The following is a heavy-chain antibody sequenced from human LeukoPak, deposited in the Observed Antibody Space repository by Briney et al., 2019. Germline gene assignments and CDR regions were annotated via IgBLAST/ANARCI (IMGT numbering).Heavy chain of an antibody. CDR3: ARVRRDDYGDYEAPNWFDP. CDR2: IYYSGST. V-gene: IGHV4-38-2*02. J-gene: IGHJ5*02. Sequence: SETLSLTCSVSGYSISSGYYWGWIRQPPGKGLEWIGSIYYSGSTYYNPSLKSRVTISVDTSKNQFSLKLSSVTAADTAVYYCARVRRDDYGDYEAPNWFDPWGQGTLVTVSS. D-gene: IGHD4-17*01. CDR1: GYSISSGYY.